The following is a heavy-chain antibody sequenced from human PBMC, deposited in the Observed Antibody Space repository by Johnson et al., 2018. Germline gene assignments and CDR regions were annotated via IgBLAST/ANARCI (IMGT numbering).Heavy chain of an antibody. Sequence: VQLVQSGGGLVQPGRSLRLSCAASGFTFDDYAMHWVRQAPGKGREWVSGISGNSGSVGYAESVKGRVTISRDNAKTSLYLQMNSLLPEDTALYYCAKEGGMGATRAYVRYMAVWGKGTTVTVSS. D-gene: IGHD1-26*01. CDR2: ISGNSGSV. CDR3: AKEGGMGATRAYVRYMAV. CDR1: GFTFDDYA. J-gene: IGHJ6*03. V-gene: IGHV3-9*01.